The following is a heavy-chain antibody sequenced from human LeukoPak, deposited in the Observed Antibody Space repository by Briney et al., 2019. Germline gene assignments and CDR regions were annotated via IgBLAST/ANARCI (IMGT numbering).Heavy chain of an antibody. CDR2: IYTSGST. V-gene: IGHV4-4*07. CDR3: ARDYMSYSYGRRHWFDP. Sequence: SETLSLTCTVSGGSISSYYWSWIRQPAGKGLEWIGRIYTSGSTNYNPSLKSRVTMSVCTSKNQFSLKLSSMTAADTAVYYYARDYMSYSYGRRHWFDPWGQGTLVTVSS. J-gene: IGHJ5*02. D-gene: IGHD5-18*01. CDR1: GGSISSYY.